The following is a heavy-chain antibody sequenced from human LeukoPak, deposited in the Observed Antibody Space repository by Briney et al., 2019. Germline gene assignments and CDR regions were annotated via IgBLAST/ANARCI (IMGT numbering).Heavy chain of an antibody. J-gene: IGHJ5*02. CDR3: ARDLVIAAAGTGGWFDP. D-gene: IGHD6-13*01. Sequence: SSETLSLTCTVSGGSISSGDYYWSWIRQPPGKGLEWVGYIYYSGSTYYNPSLKSRVTISVDTSKNQFSLKLSSVTAADTAVYYCARDLVIAAAGTGGWFDPWGQGTLVTVSS. CDR2: IYYSGST. V-gene: IGHV4-30-4*01. CDR1: GGSISSGDYY.